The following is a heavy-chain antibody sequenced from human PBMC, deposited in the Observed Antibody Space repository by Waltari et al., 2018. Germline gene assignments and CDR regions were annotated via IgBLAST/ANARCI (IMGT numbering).Heavy chain of an antibody. Sequence: QVQLVQSGAEVKKPGSSVKVSCKASGGTFSSYAISWVRQAPGQGLEWMGRFIPIRGIRKHAQKFQGRGTITADKSTSTAYMELSSLRSEDTAVYYCARGPYSSGWWYLGREYWGQGTLVTVSS. V-gene: IGHV1-69*09. CDR3: ARGPYSSGWWYLGREY. CDR2: FIPIRGIR. J-gene: IGHJ4*02. CDR1: GGTFSSYA. D-gene: IGHD6-19*01.